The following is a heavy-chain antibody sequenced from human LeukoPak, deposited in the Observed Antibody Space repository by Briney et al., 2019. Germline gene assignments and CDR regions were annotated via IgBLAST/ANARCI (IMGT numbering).Heavy chain of an antibody. CDR2: IYYSGST. CDR1: GGSISSYY. D-gene: IGHD4-17*01. V-gene: IGHV4-59*12. Sequence: SGTLSLTCTVSGGSISSYYWSWIRQPPGKGLEWIGYIYYSGSTNYNPSLKSRVTISVDTSKNQFSLKLSSVTAADTAVYYCARERNGDYGEVYFDYWGQGTLVTVSS. J-gene: IGHJ4*02. CDR3: ARERNGDYGEVYFDY.